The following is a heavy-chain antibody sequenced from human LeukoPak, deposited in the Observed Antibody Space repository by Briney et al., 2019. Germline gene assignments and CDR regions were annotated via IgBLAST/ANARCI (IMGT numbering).Heavy chain of an antibody. Sequence: PGGSLRLSCAASGFTFSSYDIHWVRQATGKGLEWVSGIGTAGEIYYPGSVKGRFTISRENAKNSLSLQMNTLRAGDTAVYYCARAAYSSTWYSRYFDLWGRGTLVTVSS. CDR2: IGTAGEI. CDR3: ARAAYSSTWYSRYFDL. J-gene: IGHJ2*01. CDR1: GFTFSSYD. V-gene: IGHV3-13*01. D-gene: IGHD6-13*01.